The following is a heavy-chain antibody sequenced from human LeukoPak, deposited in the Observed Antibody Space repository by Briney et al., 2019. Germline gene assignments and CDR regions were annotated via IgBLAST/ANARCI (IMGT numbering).Heavy chain of an antibody. CDR1: GFTSSSYW. D-gene: IGHD3-16*01. CDR2: ITGDGSST. Sequence: GRSLRLSCVASGFTSSSYWMHWVRQAPGKGLEWVSRITGDGSSTIYADSVKGRFTISRDNAKNTLYLQMRSLRAEDTAVYYCSRTTYYPDFWGQGTLVTVSS. J-gene: IGHJ4*02. CDR3: SRTTYYPDF. V-gene: IGHV3-74*01.